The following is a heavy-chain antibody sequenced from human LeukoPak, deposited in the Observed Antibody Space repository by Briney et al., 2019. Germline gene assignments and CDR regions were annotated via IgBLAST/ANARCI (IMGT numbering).Heavy chain of an antibody. CDR1: GGTFSSYA. CDR2: ITPIFGTA. V-gene: IGHV1-69*13. D-gene: IGHD2-2*01. J-gene: IGHJ5*02. Sequence: GASVKVSCKASGGTFSSYAISWVRQAPGQGLEWMGGITPIFGTANYAQKSQGRVTITADESTSTAYMELSSLRSEDTAVYYCARASSSTSLSVSNWFDPWGQGTLVTVSS. CDR3: ARASSSTSLSVSNWFDP.